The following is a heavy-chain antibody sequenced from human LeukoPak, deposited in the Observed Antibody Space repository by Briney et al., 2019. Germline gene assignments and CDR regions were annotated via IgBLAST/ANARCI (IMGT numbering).Heavy chain of an antibody. V-gene: IGHV4-39*01. Sequence: SETLSLTCTVSGGSISSSSYYWGWIRQPPGKGLEWIGSIYHSGSTYYNPSLKSRVTISVDTSKNQFSLKLSSVTAADTAVYYCARPPLMDVWGQGTTVTVSS. CDR3: ARPPLMDV. CDR2: IYHSGST. J-gene: IGHJ6*02. CDR1: GGSISSSSYY.